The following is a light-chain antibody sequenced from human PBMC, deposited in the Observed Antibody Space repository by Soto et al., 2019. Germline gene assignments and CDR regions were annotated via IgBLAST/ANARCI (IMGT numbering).Light chain of an antibody. V-gene: IGKV1-39*01. CDR2: GAS. CDR1: QSIINY. J-gene: IGKJ1*01. CDR3: QQSHSTPPT. Sequence: DIQMTQSPTSLSASVGDRVTITCRASQSIINYLNWYQQKPGKAPNLLIYGASSLQSGVPSRFSGSGSGTDFTLTISSLQPEDFATYYCQQSHSTPPTFGQGTKVEIK.